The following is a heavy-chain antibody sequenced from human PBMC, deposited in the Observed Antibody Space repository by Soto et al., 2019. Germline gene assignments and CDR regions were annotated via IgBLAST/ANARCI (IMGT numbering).Heavy chain of an antibody. CDR1: GFTFSSYW. CDR3: ARGPYGDYDTFDY. CDR2: IKQDGSEK. D-gene: IGHD4-17*01. J-gene: IGHJ4*02. Sequence: EVQLVESGGGLVQPGGSLRLSCAASGFTFSSYWMSWVRQAPGKGLEWVANIKQDGSEKYYVDSVKGRFTISRDNAKNSLYLQMNSLRAEDTAVYYCARGPYGDYDTFDYWGQGTLVTVSS. V-gene: IGHV3-7*01.